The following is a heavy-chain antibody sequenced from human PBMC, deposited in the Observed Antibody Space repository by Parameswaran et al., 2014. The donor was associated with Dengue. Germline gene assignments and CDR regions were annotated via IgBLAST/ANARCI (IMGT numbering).Heavy chain of an antibody. CDR3: ARDRQYYYGSGSSTYYYYGMDV. Sequence: LVRQAPGQRLEWIGWIVVGSGNTNYAQKFQERVTITRDMSTSTAYMELSSLRAEDTAVYYCARDRQYYYGSGSSTYYYYGMDVWGQGTTVTVSS. J-gene: IGHJ6*02. D-gene: IGHD3-10*01. CDR2: IVVGSGNT. V-gene: IGHV1-58*01.